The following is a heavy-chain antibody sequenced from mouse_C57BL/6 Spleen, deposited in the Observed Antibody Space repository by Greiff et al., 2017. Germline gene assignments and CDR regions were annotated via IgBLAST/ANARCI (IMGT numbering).Heavy chain of an antibody. CDR3: GHGNYGVYAMDY. Sequence: VQLVESGAELARPGASVKLSCKASGYTFTSYGISWVKQRTGQGLEWIGEIYPRSGNTYYNEKFKGKATLTADKSSSTAYMELRSLTSEDSAVYFCGHGNYGVYAMDYWGQGTSVTVSS. V-gene: IGHV1-81*01. J-gene: IGHJ4*01. CDR1: GYTFTSYG. CDR2: IYPRSGNT. D-gene: IGHD2-1*01.